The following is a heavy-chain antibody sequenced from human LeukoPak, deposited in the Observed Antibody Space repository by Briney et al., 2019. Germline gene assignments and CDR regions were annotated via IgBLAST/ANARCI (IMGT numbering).Heavy chain of an antibody. Sequence: GASVKVSCKASGYIFSTYGISWVRQAPGQGLEWMGCISGYNGNTNYAQKLQGRVTMTTDTSTSTAYMELSSLRSEDTAVYYCARAGIAAAGTSDYWGQGTLVTVSS. V-gene: IGHV1-18*01. CDR1: GYIFSTYG. CDR3: ARAGIAAAGTSDY. D-gene: IGHD6-13*01. CDR2: ISGYNGNT. J-gene: IGHJ4*02.